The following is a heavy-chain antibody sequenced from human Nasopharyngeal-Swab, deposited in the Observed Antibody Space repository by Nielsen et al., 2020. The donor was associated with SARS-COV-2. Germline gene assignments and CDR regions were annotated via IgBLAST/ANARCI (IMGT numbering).Heavy chain of an antibody. CDR2: IIPIFGTA. CDR3: ARGTGGVISYYYYGMDV. CDR1: GGTFSSYA. J-gene: IGHJ6*02. V-gene: IGHV1-69*13. Sequence: SVKVSCKASGGTFSSYAISWVRQAPGQGLEWMGGIIPIFGTANYAQKFQGRVTITADESTSTAYMGLSSLRSEDTAVYYCARGTGGVISYYYYGMDVWGQGTTVTVSS. D-gene: IGHD3-16*02.